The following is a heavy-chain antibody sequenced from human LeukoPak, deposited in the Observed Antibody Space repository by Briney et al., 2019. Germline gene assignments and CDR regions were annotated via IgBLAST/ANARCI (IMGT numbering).Heavy chain of an antibody. CDR3: ASCLWFGELGYYYYMDV. D-gene: IGHD3-10*01. CDR2: IIPIFGTA. V-gene: IGHV1-69*05. Sequence: GASVKVSCKASGGTFSSYAISWVRQAPGQGLEWMGGIIPIFGTANYAQKFQGRVTITTDESTSTAYMELSSLRSEDTAVYYCASCLWFGELGYYYYMDVWGKGTTVTVS. J-gene: IGHJ6*03. CDR1: GGTFSSYA.